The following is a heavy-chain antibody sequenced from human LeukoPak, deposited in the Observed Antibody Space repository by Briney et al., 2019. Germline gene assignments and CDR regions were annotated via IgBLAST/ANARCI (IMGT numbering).Heavy chain of an antibody. CDR2: IKEDGSEK. V-gene: IGHV3-7*01. D-gene: IGHD7-27*01. CDR1: GFTFSRYW. J-gene: IGHJ4*02. Sequence: GGSLRLSCAAAGFTFSRYWMSWVRQAKGKVLECVAKIKEDGSEKHYVDSVKGRFTISRDNAKNSLYLQMNSLRAEDTAVYYCARDYTGGWNDYWGQGTLVTVSS. CDR3: ARDYTGGWNDY.